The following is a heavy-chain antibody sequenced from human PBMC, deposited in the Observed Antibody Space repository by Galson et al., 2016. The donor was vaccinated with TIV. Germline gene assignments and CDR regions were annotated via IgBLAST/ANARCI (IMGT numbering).Heavy chain of an antibody. J-gene: IGHJ2*01. CDR1: GGTFSNYA. V-gene: IGHV1-69*04. CDR3: ARGTEVGATAYWYFDL. Sequence: SVKVSCKASGGTFSNYAISWVRQAPGQGLEWMGRIIPILGIANYAEKIQGRATITADKSTNTAYMEMSSLRSDDTAVYYCARGTEVGATAYWYFDLWGRGTLVTVSS. CDR2: IIPILGIA. D-gene: IGHD1-26*01.